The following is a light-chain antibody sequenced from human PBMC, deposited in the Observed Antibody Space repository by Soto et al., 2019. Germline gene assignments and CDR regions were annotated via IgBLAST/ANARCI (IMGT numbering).Light chain of an antibody. CDR1: SSDVGGYNS. CDR2: EVS. CDR3: SSYTSNTGLEYV. J-gene: IGLJ1*01. V-gene: IGLV2-14*01. Sequence: QSALTQPASVSGSPGQSITISCTGTSSDVGGYNSVSWYQHHPGKAPKLMIYEVSNRPSGVSDRFSGSKSGNTASLTISGLQAEAEADDYCSSYTSNTGLEYVFGTGTKVTVL.